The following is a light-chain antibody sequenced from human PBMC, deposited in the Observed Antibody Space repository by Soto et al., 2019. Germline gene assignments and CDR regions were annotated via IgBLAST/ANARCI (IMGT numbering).Light chain of an antibody. CDR1: QSVLYSSNNKNY. CDR2: WAS. J-gene: IGKJ4*01. CDR3: QQYYRTPPH. Sequence: DIVMTQSPDSLAVSLGERATINCKSSQSVLYSSNNKNYLAWYQQKPGQPPKLLIYWASTRESGVPDRFSGSGSGTDFTLTISSLQAEDVAVYYCQQYYRTPPHFGGGTKVDIK. V-gene: IGKV4-1*01.